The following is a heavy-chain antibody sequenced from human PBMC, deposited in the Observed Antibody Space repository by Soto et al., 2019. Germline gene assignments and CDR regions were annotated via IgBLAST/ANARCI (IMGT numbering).Heavy chain of an antibody. CDR1: GYTFTSYA. J-gene: IGHJ4*02. CDR2: INAGNGNT. Sequence: ASVKVSCKASGYTFTSYAMHWVRQAPGQRLEWMGWINAGNGNTKYSQKFQGRVTITRDTSASTAYMELSSLRSEDTAVYYCANSIWFGEWEFDYWGQGTLVTVSS. V-gene: IGHV1-3*01. D-gene: IGHD3-10*01. CDR3: ANSIWFGEWEFDY.